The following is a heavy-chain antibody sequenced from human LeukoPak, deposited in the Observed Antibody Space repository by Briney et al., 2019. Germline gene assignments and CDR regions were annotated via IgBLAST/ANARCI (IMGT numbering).Heavy chain of an antibody. CDR2: ISGSVGNT. D-gene: IGHD4-23*01. CDR1: GFTFSSYA. Sequence: GRCLRLSCAVSGFTFSSYAMSWVRQAPGKGMEWVAAISGSVGNTYYADTVKGRFTISRHNSKNTLYLQMNSLRAEDTAVYYCAKDRLRWPYYFVSWGQGTLVTVSS. V-gene: IGHV3-23*01. J-gene: IGHJ4*02. CDR3: AKDRLRWPYYFVS.